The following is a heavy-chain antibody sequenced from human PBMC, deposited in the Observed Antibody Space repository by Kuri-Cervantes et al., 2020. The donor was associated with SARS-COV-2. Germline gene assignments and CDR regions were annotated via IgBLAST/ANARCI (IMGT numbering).Heavy chain of an antibody. CDR3: ATDPFCSGGSCYPDRFDP. J-gene: IGHJ5*02. CDR2: FDPEDGET. V-gene: IGHV1-24*01. Sequence: ASVKVSCKVSGYTLTELSMHWVRQAPGKGLEWMGGFDPEDGETIYAQKFQGRVTMTEDTSTDTAYMELSSLRSEDTAVYYCATDPFCSGGSCYPDRFDPWGQGNLVTVSS. D-gene: IGHD2-15*01. CDR1: GYTLTELS.